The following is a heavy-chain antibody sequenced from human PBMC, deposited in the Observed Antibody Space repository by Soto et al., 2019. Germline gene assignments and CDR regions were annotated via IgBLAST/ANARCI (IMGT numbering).Heavy chain of an antibody. CDR2: IYSAGTT. CDR1: GGPISGYY. CDR3: AANWRGAYEGLFDL. J-gene: IGHJ3*01. Sequence: QVQLRESGPGLVKPSETLSLTCNVSGGPISGYYWHCVRQPAGKGLEWIGRIYSAGTTDLNPSLKSRVIMSVDTASNQFSLKLLSVTAADTAVYYCAANWRGAYEGLFDLWGQGTTVTVAS. D-gene: IGHD1-1*01. V-gene: IGHV4-4*07.